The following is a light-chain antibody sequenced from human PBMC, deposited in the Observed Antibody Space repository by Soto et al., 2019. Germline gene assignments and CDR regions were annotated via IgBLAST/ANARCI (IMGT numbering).Light chain of an antibody. Sequence: DIVMTQTPLSSPVTLGQPASISCRSSQSLEPSDGNTYLSWLQQRPGQPPRVLIYKISDRFSGVPDRFSGSEAGTDFTLKIISVEAEDVGVYYCMQATQFPITFGQGTRLEIK. CDR2: KIS. J-gene: IGKJ5*01. CDR3: MQATQFPIT. CDR1: QSLEPSDGNTY. V-gene: IGKV2-24*01.